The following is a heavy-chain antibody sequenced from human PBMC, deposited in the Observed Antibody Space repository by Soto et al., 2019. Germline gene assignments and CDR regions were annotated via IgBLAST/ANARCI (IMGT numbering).Heavy chain of an antibody. Sequence: QVQLVQSGAEVKKPGASVKVSCKASGYTFRSYNMHWVRQAPGQGPEWMGIINPSGGSTTYAQKFQGRVTMTRDTSTSTVYMELSSLRSDDTAVYYCAREDCSGGTCYFDYWGQGTLVPVSS. V-gene: IGHV1-46*01. CDR1: GYTFRSYN. J-gene: IGHJ4*02. CDR3: AREDCSGGTCYFDY. CDR2: INPSGGST. D-gene: IGHD2-15*01.